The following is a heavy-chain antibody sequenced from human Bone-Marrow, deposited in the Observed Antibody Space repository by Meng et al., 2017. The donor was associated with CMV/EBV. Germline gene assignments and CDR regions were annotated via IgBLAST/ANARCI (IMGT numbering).Heavy chain of an antibody. CDR1: GFTFDDYA. Sequence: SLKISCAASGFTFDDYAMHWVRQAPGKGLEWVSGISWNSGSIGYADSVKGRFTISRDNAKNSLYLQMNSLRAEDTALYYCAKEGSENAIDIWGQGTMVTVSS. V-gene: IGHV3-9*01. CDR3: AKEGSENAIDI. CDR2: ISWNSGSI. D-gene: IGHD6-19*01. J-gene: IGHJ3*02.